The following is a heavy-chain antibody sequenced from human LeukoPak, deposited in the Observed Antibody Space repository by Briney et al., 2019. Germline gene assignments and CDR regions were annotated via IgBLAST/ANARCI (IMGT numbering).Heavy chain of an antibody. D-gene: IGHD4-17*01. CDR3: AREHYGDYYFDY. J-gene: IGHJ4*02. CDR2: ISYDGSNK. CDR1: GFSFSSHA. Sequence: PGSSLRLCCAASGFSFSSHAMHWVRQAPGKGLEWVAVISYDGSNKFYADSVKGRFTISRDNSKNTLYLQMNSLRAEDTAVYYCAREHYGDYYFDYWGQGTLVTVSS. V-gene: IGHV3-30-3*01.